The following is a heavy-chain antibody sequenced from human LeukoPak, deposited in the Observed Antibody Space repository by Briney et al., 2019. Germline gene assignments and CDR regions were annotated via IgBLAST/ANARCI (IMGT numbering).Heavy chain of an antibody. CDR3: VRSCSSGSCYGYKDY. V-gene: IGHV3-74*01. J-gene: IGHJ4*02. CDR2: VNGDGTST. Sequence: GGALRLSCATPGFTFSSYWMHWVRQVPGKGLVLVSRVNGDGTSTSYADSVQGRFTISRDNAKNTLYLYMNSLRGDDTAIYFCVRSCSSGSCYGYKDYWGQGTLVTVSS. CDR1: GFTFSSYW. D-gene: IGHD2-2*01.